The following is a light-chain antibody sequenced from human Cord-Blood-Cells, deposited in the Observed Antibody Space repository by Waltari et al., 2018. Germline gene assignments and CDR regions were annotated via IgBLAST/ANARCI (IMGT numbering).Light chain of an antibody. CDR2: EVS. CDR1: TSDVGSYNL. CDR3: CSYAGSSNYV. V-gene: IGLV2-23*02. Sequence: QSAMPQPASVSGSPGQSLTIPCTGTTSDVGSYNLVYWYQQHPGKAPKLMINEVSKRQSDVSHRCAGSKSGNTACLTISGLQAEDEADYYCCSYAGSSNYVFGAGTKVTVL. J-gene: IGLJ1*01.